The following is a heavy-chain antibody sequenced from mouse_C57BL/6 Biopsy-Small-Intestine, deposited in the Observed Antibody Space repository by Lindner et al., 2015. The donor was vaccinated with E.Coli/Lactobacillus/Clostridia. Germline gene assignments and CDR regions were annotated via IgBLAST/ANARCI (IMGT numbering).Heavy chain of an antibody. V-gene: IGHV1-54*01. CDR1: GYAFTNYL. D-gene: IGHD4-1*01. Sequence: VQLQESGAELVRPGTSVKVSCKASGYAFTNYLIEWVKQRPGQGLEWIGVINPGSGGTNYNEKFKGKATLTADKSSSTAYMQLSSLTSEDSAVYFCARSFPNWSWFAYWGQGTLVTVSA. CDR3: ARSFPNWSWFAY. CDR2: INPGSGGT. J-gene: IGHJ3*01.